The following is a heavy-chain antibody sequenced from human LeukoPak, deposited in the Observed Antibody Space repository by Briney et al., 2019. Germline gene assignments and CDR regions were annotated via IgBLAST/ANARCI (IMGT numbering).Heavy chain of an antibody. CDR2: IYYSGST. Sequence: SSETLSLTCTVSGGSISSSSYYWSWIRQPPGKGLEWIGYIYYSGSTNYNPSLKSRVTISVDTSKNQLSLKLSSVTAADTAVYYCASLRGGNDAFDIWGQGTMVTVSS. V-gene: IGHV4-61*05. J-gene: IGHJ3*02. D-gene: IGHD4-23*01. CDR3: ASLRGGNDAFDI. CDR1: GGSISSSSYY.